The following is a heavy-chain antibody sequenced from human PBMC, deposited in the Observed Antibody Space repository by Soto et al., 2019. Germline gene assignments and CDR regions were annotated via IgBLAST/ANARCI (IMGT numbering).Heavy chain of an antibody. CDR3: ARVGREYSSGWTRRGYFDY. CDR2: INHSGST. CDR1: GGSFSGYY. Sequence: QVQLQQWGAGLLKPSETLSLTCAVYGGSFSGYYWSWIRQPPGKGLEWIGEINHSGSTNYNPSLKSRVTISVDTSKNQFSLKLSFVTAADTAVYYCARVGREYSSGWTRRGYFDYWGQGTLVTVSS. J-gene: IGHJ4*02. V-gene: IGHV4-34*01. D-gene: IGHD6-19*01.